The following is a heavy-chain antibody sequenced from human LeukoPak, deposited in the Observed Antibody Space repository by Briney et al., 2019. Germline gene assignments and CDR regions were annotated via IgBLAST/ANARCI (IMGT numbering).Heavy chain of an antibody. V-gene: IGHV1-18*01. D-gene: IGHD3-9*01. CDR1: GYTFTSYG. J-gene: IGHJ4*02. CDR3: ARDGVSGYYDILTGYYYFDY. Sequence: ASVKVSCKASGYTFTSYGISWVRQAPGQGLEWMGWISAYNGNTNYAQKLQGRVTMTTDTSTSTAYKELRSLRSDDTAVYYCARDGVSGYYDILTGYYYFDYWGQGTLVTVSS. CDR2: ISAYNGNT.